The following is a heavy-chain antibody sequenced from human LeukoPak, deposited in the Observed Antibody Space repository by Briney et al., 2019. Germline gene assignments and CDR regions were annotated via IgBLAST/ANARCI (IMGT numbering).Heavy chain of an antibody. J-gene: IGHJ4*02. CDR1: GGSISSSSYY. Sequence: SETLSLTCTVSGGSISSSSYYWSWIRQPPGKGLEWIGYIYYSGSTNYNPSLKSRVTISVDTSKNQFSLKLSSVTAADTAVYYCARFQRGPFDYWGQGTLVTVSS. V-gene: IGHV4-61*05. CDR2: IYYSGST. CDR3: ARFQRGPFDY.